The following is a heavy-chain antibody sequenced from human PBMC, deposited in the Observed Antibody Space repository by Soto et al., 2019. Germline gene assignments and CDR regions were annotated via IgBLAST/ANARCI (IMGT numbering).Heavy chain of an antibody. V-gene: IGHV4-59*01. CDR2: IYYSGST. CDR3: ARDSGSGSNSYTWLAP. J-gene: IGHJ5*02. CDR1: GGSISSDY. D-gene: IGHD3-10*01. Sequence: PSETRSLGCTVSGGSISSDYWSWIRRPPGMGLGWLGYIYYSGSTNYNPSLKSRVTISVDTSKNQFSLKLSSVTAADTAMYYCARDSGSGSNSYTWLAPRAQGTPLPVSS.